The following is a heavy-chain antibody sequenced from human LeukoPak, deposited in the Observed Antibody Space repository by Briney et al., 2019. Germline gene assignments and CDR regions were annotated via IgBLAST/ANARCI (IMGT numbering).Heavy chain of an antibody. CDR2: IFYSGST. D-gene: IGHD2-15*01. Sequence: SETLSLTCTVSSGSISTSNYYWGWVRQPPGRALEWIGNIFYSGSTYYSPSLKSRVTISLDTSRNQFSLKLNSVTAADTAVYYCARGGYCSGGSCYSMGYYFDYWGQGTLVTVSS. V-gene: IGHV4-39*07. CDR1: SGSISTSNYY. J-gene: IGHJ4*02. CDR3: ARGGYCSGGSCYSMGYYFDY.